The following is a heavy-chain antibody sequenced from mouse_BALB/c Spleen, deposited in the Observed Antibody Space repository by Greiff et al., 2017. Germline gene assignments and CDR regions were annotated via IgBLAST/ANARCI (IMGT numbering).Heavy chain of an antibody. CDR2: IDPANGNT. CDR3: APTQLEDAMDY. Sequence: VQLQQSGAELVKPGASVKLSCTASGFNIKDYYMHWVKQRPEQGLEWIGRIDPANGNTKYDPKFQGKATITADTSSNTAYLQLSSLTSEDTAVYYSAPTQLEDAMDYWGQGTSVTVSS. J-gene: IGHJ4*01. V-gene: IGHV14-3*02. D-gene: IGHD3-1*01. CDR1: GFNIKDYY.